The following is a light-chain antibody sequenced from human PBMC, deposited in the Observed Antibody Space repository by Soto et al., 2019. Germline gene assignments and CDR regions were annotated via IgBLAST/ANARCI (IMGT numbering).Light chain of an antibody. CDR2: DAS. J-gene: IGKJ2*02. CDR1: QSISSY. Sequence: EIVLTQSPATLSLSPGERATLSCRASQSISSYLAWYQQKPGQAPRLLIYDASNRATGIPARFSGSGSGTAFTLAISSLEPEDFAVYYCLQRSDWPRTFGQGTKLE. CDR3: LQRSDWPRT. V-gene: IGKV3-11*01.